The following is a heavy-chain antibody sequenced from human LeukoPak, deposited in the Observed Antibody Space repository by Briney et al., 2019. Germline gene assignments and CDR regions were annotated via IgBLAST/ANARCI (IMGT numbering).Heavy chain of an antibody. CDR1: GYTFTSYY. CDR3: ARDLTAHGSY. J-gene: IGHJ4*02. Sequence: ASVKVSCKASGYTFTSYYMHWVRQAPGQALEWMGIINPSGGSTSYAQKFQGRVTMTSDMSTTTVYMELSSLRSEDTAVYYSARDLTAHGSYWGQGTLVTVSS. CDR2: INPSGGST. D-gene: IGHD3-10*01. V-gene: IGHV1-46*01.